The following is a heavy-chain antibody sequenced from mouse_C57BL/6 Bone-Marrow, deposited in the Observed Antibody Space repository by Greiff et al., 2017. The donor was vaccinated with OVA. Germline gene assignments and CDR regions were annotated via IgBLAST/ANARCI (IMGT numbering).Heavy chain of an antibody. D-gene: IGHD2-1*01. Sequence: DVMLVESGEGLVKPGGSLKLSCAASGFTFSSYAMSWVRQTPEKRLEWVAYISSGGDYIYYADTVKGRFTISRDNARNTLYLQMSSLKSDDTAMYYCTRLLDAMDYWGQGTSVTVSS. CDR2: ISSGGDYI. CDR3: TRLLDAMDY. J-gene: IGHJ4*01. CDR1: GFTFSSYA. V-gene: IGHV5-9-1*02.